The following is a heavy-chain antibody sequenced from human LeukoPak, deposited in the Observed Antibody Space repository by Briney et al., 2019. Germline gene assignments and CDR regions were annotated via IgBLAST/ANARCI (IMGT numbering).Heavy chain of an antibody. CDR3: ARDGGYFDY. J-gene: IGHJ4*02. CDR1: GGSTSSSSYY. CDR2: IYYSGST. V-gene: IGHV4-39*07. D-gene: IGHD3-16*01. Sequence: TLSLTCTVAGGSTSSSSYYWGWLRQPPGKGREWFGIIYYSGSTYYNPSLKSRVTISVDTSKNQFSLKLSSVPAADTAVYYCARDGGYFDYWGQGTLVTVSS.